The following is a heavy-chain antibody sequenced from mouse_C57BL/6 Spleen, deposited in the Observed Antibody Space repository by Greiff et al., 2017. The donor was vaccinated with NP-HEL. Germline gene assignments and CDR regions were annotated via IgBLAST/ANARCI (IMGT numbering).Heavy chain of an antibody. CDR1: GYAFSSSW. D-gene: IGHD3-3*01. J-gene: IGHJ2*01. CDR2: IYPGDGDT. V-gene: IGHV1-82*01. Sequence: QVQLKQSGPELVKPGASVKISCKASGYAFSSSWMNWVKQRPGKGLEWIGRIYPGDGDTNYNGKFKGKATLTADKSSSTAYMQLSSLTSEDSAVYFCARGEGGRYFDYWGQGTTLTVSS. CDR3: ARGEGGRYFDY.